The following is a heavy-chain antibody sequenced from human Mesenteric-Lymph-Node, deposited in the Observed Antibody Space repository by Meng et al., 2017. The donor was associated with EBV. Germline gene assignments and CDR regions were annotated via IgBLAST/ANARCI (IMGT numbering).Heavy chain of an antibody. CDR3: ARVVYDSSGYYSGWFDP. D-gene: IGHD3-22*01. CDR2: IYPTGST. V-gene: IGHV4-4*02. J-gene: IGHJ5*02. CDR1: GGSIRSSNW. Sequence: QGQPRAPGPGRGKPSGPLSLTCGVPGGSIRSSNWANWVRQSPGKGLEWIGEIYPTGSTNYRPSFESRVTMSVDKSKNQFSLILNSVTAADTAVYHCARVVYDSSGYYSGWFDPWGQGTLVTVSS.